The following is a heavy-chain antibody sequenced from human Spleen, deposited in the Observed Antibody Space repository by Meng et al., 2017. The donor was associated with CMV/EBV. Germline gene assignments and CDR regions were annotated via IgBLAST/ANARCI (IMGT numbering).Heavy chain of an antibody. J-gene: IGHJ4*02. Sequence: GESLKISCAASGFTFSSYGMHWVRQAPGKGLEWVAFIQYDGSNKYYADSVKGRFTISRDNSKKMLYLQMNSLRREDMAFYYCTRGNEYTTSRFDYWGQGTLVTVSS. V-gene: IGHV3-30*02. CDR1: GFTFSSYG. D-gene: IGHD2-2*02. CDR3: TRGNEYTTSRFDY. CDR2: IQYDGSNK.